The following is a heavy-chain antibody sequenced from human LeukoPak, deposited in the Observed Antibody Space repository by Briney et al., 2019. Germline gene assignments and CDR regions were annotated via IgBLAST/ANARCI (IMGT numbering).Heavy chain of an antibody. V-gene: IGHV4-59*01. D-gene: IGHD6-13*01. Sequence: SEPLSLTCSVSGGSITGYYWSWLRQPPGKRLEWIGYIYYSWSSHYNPSLKSRVTMSVDTPENQLSLRLSSVTAADTALYYCARAHTSNWHMDYWGRGTLVTVSS. CDR2: IYYSWSS. J-gene: IGHJ4*02. CDR3: ARAHTSNWHMDY. CDR1: GGSITGYY.